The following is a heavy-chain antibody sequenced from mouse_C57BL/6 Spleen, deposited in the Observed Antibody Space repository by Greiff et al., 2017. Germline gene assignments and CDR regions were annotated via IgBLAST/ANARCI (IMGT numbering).Heavy chain of an antibody. J-gene: IGHJ4*01. CDR1: GYTFTSYW. CDR2: IDPSDSYT. D-gene: IGHD1-1*02. CDR3: ATLLFLYAMDY. V-gene: IGHV1-59*01. Sequence: QVQLKQPGAELVRPGTSVKLSCKASGYTFTSYWMHWVKQRPGQGLEWIGVIDPSDSYTNYNQKFKGKATLTVDTSSSTAYMQLSSLTSEDSAVYYCATLLFLYAMDYWGQGTSVTVSS.